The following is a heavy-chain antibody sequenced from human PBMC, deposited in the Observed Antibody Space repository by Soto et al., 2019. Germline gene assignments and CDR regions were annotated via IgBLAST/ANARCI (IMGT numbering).Heavy chain of an antibody. J-gene: IGHJ4*02. CDR1: KYVNLGSNR. CDR2: IYYSGTT. V-gene: IGHV4-28*01. D-gene: IGHD6-19*01. CDR3: ATRETQCPLDY. Sequence: SGSVRNSGAEAKYVNLGSNRWSRKRQPPGKGLEWIGYIYYSGTTYYNPSLKTRVTMSVDTSKNQFSLKLTSVIAVDPAVYYRATRETQCPLDYWGQGTVVTV.